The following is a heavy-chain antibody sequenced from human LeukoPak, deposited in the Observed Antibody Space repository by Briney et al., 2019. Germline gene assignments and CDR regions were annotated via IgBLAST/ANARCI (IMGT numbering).Heavy chain of an antibody. CDR3: TRTPDHGGDSDAFDI. D-gene: IGHD4-23*01. CDR1: GFTFGDYA. CDR2: IRSKAYGGAT. Sequence: PGGSLRLSCTASGFTFGDYAMSWVRQAPGKGLEWVGFIRSKAYGGATEYAASVRGRFTISRDDSKSIADLQMNSLKTEDTAVYYCTRTPDHGGDSDAFDIWGQGTMVTVSS. V-gene: IGHV3-49*04. J-gene: IGHJ3*02.